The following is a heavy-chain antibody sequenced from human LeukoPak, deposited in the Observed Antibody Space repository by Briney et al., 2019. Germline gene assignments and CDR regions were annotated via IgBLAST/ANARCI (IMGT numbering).Heavy chain of an antibody. CDR1: GFTFSNAW. V-gene: IGHV3-11*04. D-gene: IGHD5-24*01. CDR3: AREGPGYNPLNYFDY. Sequence: PGGSLRLSCAASGFTFSNAWMNWVRQAPGKGLEWVSYISSSGSTIYYADSVKGRFTISRDNAKNSLYLQMNSLRAEDTAVYYCAREGPGYNPLNYFDYWGQGTLVTVSS. CDR2: ISSSGSTI. J-gene: IGHJ4*02.